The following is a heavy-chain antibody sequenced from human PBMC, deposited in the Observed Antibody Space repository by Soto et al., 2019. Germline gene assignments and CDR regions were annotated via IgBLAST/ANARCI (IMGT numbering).Heavy chain of an antibody. CDR1: GGSISSGDYY. CDR3: ARERPDGARLDP. Sequence: QVQLQESGPGLVKPSQTLSLTCTVSGGSISSGDYYWSWIRQPPGKGLEWIGYIYYSGSTYYTPSLKSRVTTSVDTSKNQFSLKLSSVTAADTAVYYCARERPDGARLDPWGQGTLVTVSS. V-gene: IGHV4-30-4*01. CDR2: IYYSGST. D-gene: IGHD6-6*01. J-gene: IGHJ5*02.